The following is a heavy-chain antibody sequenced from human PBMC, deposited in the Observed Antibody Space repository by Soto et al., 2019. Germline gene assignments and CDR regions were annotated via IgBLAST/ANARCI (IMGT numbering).Heavy chain of an antibody. V-gene: IGHV3-33*01. CDR2: IWFDGSDK. J-gene: IGHJ3*02. CDR1: GFTFSSYG. CDR3: ARLYCSSSSCYSVGAFDI. D-gene: IGHD2-2*01. Sequence: GGSLRLSCAASGFTFSSYGLHWVRQAPGKGLEWVALIWFDGSDKYYVDSVKGRFTISRDNSKNTVHLQMNSLRVEDTAVYYCARLYCSSSSCYSVGAFDIRGQGTVVTVSS.